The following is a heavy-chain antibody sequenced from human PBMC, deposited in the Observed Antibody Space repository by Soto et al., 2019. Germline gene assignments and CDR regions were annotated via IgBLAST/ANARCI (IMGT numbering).Heavy chain of an antibody. CDR1: GYTFTSYD. Sequence: QVQLVQSGAEVKKPGASVKVSCKASGYTFTSYDINWVRQATGQGLEWMGWMNPNSGNTGYAQKFRGRVTMTRNTSISTAYMELSSLRSEDTAVYYCARAGITIFGVVIIYFDYWGQGTLVTVSS. CDR2: MNPNSGNT. CDR3: ARAGITIFGVVIIYFDY. D-gene: IGHD3-3*01. J-gene: IGHJ4*02. V-gene: IGHV1-8*01.